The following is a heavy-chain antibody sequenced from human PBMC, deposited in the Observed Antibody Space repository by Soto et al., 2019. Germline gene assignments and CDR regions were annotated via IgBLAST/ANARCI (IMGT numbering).Heavy chain of an antibody. CDR2: IIPILGIA. CDR3: ARGYYDSSGYYYGGGEFDY. CDR1: GGTFSSYT. J-gene: IGHJ4*02. D-gene: IGHD3-22*01. V-gene: IGHV1-69*02. Sequence: QVQLVQSGAEVKKPGSSVKVSCKASGGTFSSYTISWVRQAPGQGLEWMGRIIPILGIANYAQKFQGRVTVTADKSTSTAYMELSSLRSEDTAVYYCARGYYDSSGYYYGGGEFDYWGQGTLITVSS.